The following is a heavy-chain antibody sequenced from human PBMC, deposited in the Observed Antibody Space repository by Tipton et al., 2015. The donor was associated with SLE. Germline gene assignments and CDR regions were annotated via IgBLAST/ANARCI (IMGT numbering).Heavy chain of an antibody. D-gene: IGHD6-13*01. J-gene: IGHJ3*01. CDR3: ARRTRSASWYGGAFDA. Sequence: LRLSCAVYGGSFSGYYWSWIRQPPGKGLEWIGYSYFGRSTSYNPSFKSRVTISIDTSRNQFSLKVTSVTAADAAVYFCARRTRSASWYGGAFDAWGQGTMITVSS. CDR2: SYFGRST. CDR1: GGSFSGYY. V-gene: IGHV4-59*08.